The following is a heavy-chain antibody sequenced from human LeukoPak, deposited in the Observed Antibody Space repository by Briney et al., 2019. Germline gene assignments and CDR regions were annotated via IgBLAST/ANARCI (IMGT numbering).Heavy chain of an antibody. V-gene: IGHV3-11*04. CDR1: GFTFSDYY. D-gene: IGHD3-22*01. CDR3: ARDRPSHYCDSSGYSVDY. Sequence: GGSLRLSCAASGFTFSDYYMSWIRQAPGKGLEWVSYISSSGSTIYYADSVKGRFTISRDNAKNSLYLQMNSLRAEDTAVYYCARDRPSHYCDSSGYSVDYWGQGTLVTVSS. CDR2: ISSSGSTI. J-gene: IGHJ4*02.